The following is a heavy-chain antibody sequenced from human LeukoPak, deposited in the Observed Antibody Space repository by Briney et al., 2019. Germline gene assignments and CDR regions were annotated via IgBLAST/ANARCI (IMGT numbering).Heavy chain of an antibody. CDR2: IYYSGST. D-gene: IGHD3-3*01. CDR3: ARLPSYYDFWSGYYDRRSKTNFDY. V-gene: IGHV4-39*07. Sequence: SETLSLTCTVSGGSISSSSYYWGWIRQPPGKGLEWIGSIYYSGSTYYNPSLKSRVTISVDTSKNQFSLKLSSVTAADTAVYYCARLPSYYDFWSGYYDRRSKTNFDYWGQGTLVTVSS. CDR1: GGSISSSSYY. J-gene: IGHJ4*02.